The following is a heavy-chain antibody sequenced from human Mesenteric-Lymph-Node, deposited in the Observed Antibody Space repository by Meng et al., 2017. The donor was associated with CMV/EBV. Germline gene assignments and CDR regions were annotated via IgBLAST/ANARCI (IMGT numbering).Heavy chain of an antibody. CDR3: ARRDGSGSHTDWFDP. CDR2: ISHSGTT. J-gene: IGHJ5*02. Sequence: GDSISSGAHHWSWIRQAPGKGLEWIAYISHSGTTYYNPSLRRRVSRSVATSKNQFALNLNSVTAADTAVYYCARRDGSGSHTDWFDPWGQGTLVTVSS. V-gene: IGHV4-31*02. D-gene: IGHD3-10*01. CDR1: GDSISSGAHH.